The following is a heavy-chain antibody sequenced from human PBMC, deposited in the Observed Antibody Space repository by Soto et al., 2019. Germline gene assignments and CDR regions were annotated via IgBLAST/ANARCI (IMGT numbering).Heavy chain of an antibody. CDR3: ARSRKEQWLVSSYFDY. CDR2: IWYDGSNK. Sequence: PVGSLRLSCAASGFTFSSYGMHWVRQAPGKGLEWVAVIWYDGSNKYYADSVKGRFTISRDNSKNTLYLQMNSLRAEDTAVYYCARSRKEQWLVSSYFDYWGQGTLVTVSS. J-gene: IGHJ4*02. D-gene: IGHD6-19*01. V-gene: IGHV3-33*01. CDR1: GFTFSSYG.